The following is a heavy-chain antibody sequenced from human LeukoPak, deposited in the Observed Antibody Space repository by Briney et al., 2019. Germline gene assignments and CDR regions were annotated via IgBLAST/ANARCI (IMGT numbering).Heavy chain of an antibody. Sequence: GESLKISCKGSGYSFTSYWIGWVRQRPGKGLEWMAIIYPGDSDTRYSPSFQGQVTISADKSISTAYLQWSSLKASDTAMYYCARRLGITMARGGWFDPWGQGTLVTVSS. V-gene: IGHV5-51*01. CDR2: IYPGDSDT. CDR1: GYSFTSYW. J-gene: IGHJ5*02. CDR3: ARRLGITMARGGWFDP. D-gene: IGHD3-10*01.